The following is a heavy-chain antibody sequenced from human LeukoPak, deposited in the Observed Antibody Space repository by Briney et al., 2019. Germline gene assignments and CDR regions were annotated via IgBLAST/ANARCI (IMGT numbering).Heavy chain of an antibody. J-gene: IGHJ4*02. CDR2: INPNSGGT. Sequence: ASVKVSCKASGYTFSGYYMHWVRQAPGQGLEWMGWINPNSGGTDYAQKFQGRVTMTRDTSISTAYMELSRLRSDDTAVYYCARDHYDSRRGVDHWGQGTLVAVSS. CDR1: GYTFSGYY. D-gene: IGHD3-22*01. V-gene: IGHV1-2*02. CDR3: ARDHYDSRRGVDH.